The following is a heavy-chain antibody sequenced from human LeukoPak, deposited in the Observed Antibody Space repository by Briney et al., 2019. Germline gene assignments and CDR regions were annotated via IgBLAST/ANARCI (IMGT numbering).Heavy chain of an antibody. CDR3: ARGYSSSRRDWFDP. D-gene: IGHD6-13*01. CDR1: GFTFSDYY. J-gene: IGHJ5*02. V-gene: IGHV3-11*04. Sequence: GGSLRLSCAASGFTFSDYYMSWIRQAPGKGLEWVSYISSSGSTIYYADSVKGRFTISRDNAKNSLYLQMNSLRAEDTAVYYCARGYSSSRRDWFDPWGQGTLVTVSS. CDR2: ISSSGSTI.